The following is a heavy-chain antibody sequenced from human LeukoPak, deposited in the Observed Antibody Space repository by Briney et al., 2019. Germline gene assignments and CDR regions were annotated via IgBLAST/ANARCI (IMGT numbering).Heavy chain of an antibody. J-gene: IGHJ3*02. CDR2: INPNSGGT. V-gene: IGHV1-2*02. CDR1: GYTFTGYY. D-gene: IGHD6-13*01. CDR3: AGGGGDSSSWYVWDAFDI. Sequence: ASVKVSCKASGYTFTGYYMHWVRQAPGQGLEWMGWINPNSGGTNYAQKFQGRVTMTRDTSISTAYMELSRLRADDTAVYYCAGGGGDSSSWYVWDAFDIWGQGTMVTVSS.